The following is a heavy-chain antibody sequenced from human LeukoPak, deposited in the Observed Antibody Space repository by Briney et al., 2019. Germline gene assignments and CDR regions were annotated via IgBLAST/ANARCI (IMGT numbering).Heavy chain of an antibody. D-gene: IGHD6-13*01. CDR3: ATIAAAGTAWFDP. J-gene: IGHJ5*02. CDR1: GFTFSSYW. Sequence: PGRSLRLSCAASGFTFSSYWMHWVRQAPGKGLVWVSRINSDGSSTSYADSVKGRFTISRDNAKNTLYLQMNSLRAEDTAVYYCATIAAAGTAWFDPWGQGTLVTVYS. CDR2: INSDGSST. V-gene: IGHV3-74*01.